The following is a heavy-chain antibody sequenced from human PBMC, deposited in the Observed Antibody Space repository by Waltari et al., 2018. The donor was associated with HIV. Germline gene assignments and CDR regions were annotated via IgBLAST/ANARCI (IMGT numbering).Heavy chain of an antibody. CDR3: TTSMIRKVSYYYGMDV. CDR2: IKTKADGGAA. CDR1: GFTFSNAW. D-gene: IGHD3-10*01. V-gene: IGHV3-15*01. J-gene: IGHJ6*02. Sequence: EVQLVESGGGLVKPGGSLRVSCAASGFTFSNAWMSWVRQAPGKGLEWVGHIKTKADGGAADYAAPVKGRFTISRDDSKSTLYLQMYSLKTEDTAVYYCTTSMIRKVSYYYGMDVWGQGTTVTVSS.